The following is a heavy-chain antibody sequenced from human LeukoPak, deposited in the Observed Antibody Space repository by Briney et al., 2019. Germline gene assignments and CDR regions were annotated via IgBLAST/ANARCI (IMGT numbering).Heavy chain of an antibody. D-gene: IGHD3-22*01. CDR2: IIPILGIA. CDR3: ARSGETYYYDSSGYKHSRLFDN. CDR1: GGTFSSYA. J-gene: IGHJ4*02. V-gene: IGHV1-69*04. Sequence: GASVKVSCKASGGTFSSYATSWVRQAPGQGLEWMGRIIPILGIANYAQKFQGRVTITADKSTSTAYMELSSLRSEDTAVYYCARSGETYYYDSSGYKHSRLFDNWGQGTLVTVSP.